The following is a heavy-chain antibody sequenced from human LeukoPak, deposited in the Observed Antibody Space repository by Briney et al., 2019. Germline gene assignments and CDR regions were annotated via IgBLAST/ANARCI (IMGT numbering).Heavy chain of an antibody. CDR2: ISYDGSNK. CDR3: AKDLWFGDLVY. J-gene: IGHJ4*02. Sequence: GGSLRLSCAASGFTFSSYGMHWVRQAPGKGLEWVAVISYDGSNKYCADSVKGRFTISRDNSKNTLYLQMNSLRAEDTAVYYCAKDLWFGDLVYWGQGTLVTVSS. CDR1: GFTFSSYG. V-gene: IGHV3-30*18. D-gene: IGHD3-10*01.